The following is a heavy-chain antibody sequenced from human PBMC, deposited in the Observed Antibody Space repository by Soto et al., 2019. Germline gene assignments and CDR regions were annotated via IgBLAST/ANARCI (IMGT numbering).Heavy chain of an antibody. CDR3: ARRHGYSYGYVDF. D-gene: IGHD5-18*01. J-gene: IGHJ4*03. CDR2: IHPSDSDI. Sequence: LGESLKISCKGSGYSFTSYWIGWVRQMPGKGLEWIGIIHPSDSDITYMPTFEGRVIISADNSISTAYLQWTSLQASDTAKYFCARRHGYSYGYVDFWGQGTLVTV. V-gene: IGHV5-51*01. CDR1: GYSFTSYW.